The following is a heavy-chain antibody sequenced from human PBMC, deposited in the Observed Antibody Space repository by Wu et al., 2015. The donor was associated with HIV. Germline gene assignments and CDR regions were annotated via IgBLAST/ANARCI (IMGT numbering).Heavy chain of an antibody. V-gene: IGHV1-46*01. Sequence: QIQLVQSRAAVKKPGASVKVSCTTFGYTFINNFLHWVRQAPGQGPEWLGVINPRTDSTTYAQSFEARLTIARDTSQNTIYMQLSGLKSDDTATYFCARERVDYDSAGYRAHRGYYFDYWARERWSSSP. D-gene: IGHD3-22*01. J-gene: IGHJ4*02. CDR2: INPRTDST. CDR1: GYTFINNF. CDR3: ARERVDYDSAGYRAHRGYYFDY.